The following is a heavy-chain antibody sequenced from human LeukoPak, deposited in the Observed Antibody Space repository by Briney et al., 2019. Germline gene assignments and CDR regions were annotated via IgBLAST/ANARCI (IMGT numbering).Heavy chain of an antibody. V-gene: IGHV3-30*02. D-gene: IGHD1-26*01. CDR3: ARDGEVGVGRWFDP. Sequence: GGSLRLSCAASGFTFGSYGMHWVRQAPGKGLEWVAFIRYDGSNKYYADSVKGRFTISRDNSKNTLYLQMNSLRAEDTAVHYCARDGEVGVGRWFDPWGQGTLVTVSS. J-gene: IGHJ5*02. CDR2: IRYDGSNK. CDR1: GFTFGSYG.